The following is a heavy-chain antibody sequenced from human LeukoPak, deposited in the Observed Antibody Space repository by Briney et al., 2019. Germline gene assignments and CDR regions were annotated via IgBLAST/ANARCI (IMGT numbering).Heavy chain of an antibody. CDR1: GFTVSNNY. J-gene: IGHJ4*02. CDR3: ARDKLHTGREGDINY. D-gene: IGHD2-8*02. CDR2: IYSGGDT. Sequence: GGSLRLSCAASGFTVSNNYTTWVRQAPGKGLEWVSVIYSGGDTYYADSVKGRFTISRDNSKNTLYLQMNSLRAEDTAVYYCARDKLHTGREGDINYWGQGTLVTVSS. V-gene: IGHV3-53*01.